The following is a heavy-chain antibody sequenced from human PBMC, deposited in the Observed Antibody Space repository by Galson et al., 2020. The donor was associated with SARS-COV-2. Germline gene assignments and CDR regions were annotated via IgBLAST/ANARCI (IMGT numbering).Heavy chain of an antibody. Sequence: SQTLSLTCTVSGGSISSSSYYWGWIRQPPGKGLEWIGSIYYSGSTYYNPSLKSRVPISVDTSKNQFSLKLSSVTAADTAVYYCATEGVVPSSYYYYGMDVWGQGTTVTVSS. V-gene: IGHV4-39*01. CDR2: IYYSGST. D-gene: IGHD3-3*01. CDR3: ATEGVVPSSYYYYGMDV. J-gene: IGHJ6*02. CDR1: GGSISSSSYY.